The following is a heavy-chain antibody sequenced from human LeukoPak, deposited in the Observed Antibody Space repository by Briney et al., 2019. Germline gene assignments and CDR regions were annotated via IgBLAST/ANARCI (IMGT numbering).Heavy chain of an antibody. V-gene: IGHV3-23*01. CDR3: AKGLSATSMGIDY. Sequence: GGSLRLSCAASGFTFSTYAMTWVRQAPGRGLEWVSTISGSSGSTDYADSVKGRFTVSRDNSRNTPYLQMHSVRVDDTAVYYCAKGLSATSMGIDYWGQGTLVTVSS. D-gene: IGHD4-17*01. CDR1: GFTFSTYA. J-gene: IGHJ4*02. CDR2: ISGSSGST.